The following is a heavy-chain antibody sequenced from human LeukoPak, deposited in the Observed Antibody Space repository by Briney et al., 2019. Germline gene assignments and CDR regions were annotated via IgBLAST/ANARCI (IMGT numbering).Heavy chain of an antibody. CDR2: ISGGGGST. CDR1: GFTFSSYA. V-gene: IGHV3-23*01. J-gene: IGHJ4*02. Sequence: GGSLRLSCAASGFTFSSYAMSWVRQAPGKGLDWVSAISGGGGSTYYADSVKGRFTISRDNSKNTLYLQMNSLRAEDTAVYYCARGGTRYYFDYWGQGTLATVSS. D-gene: IGHD3-16*01. CDR3: ARGGTRYYFDY.